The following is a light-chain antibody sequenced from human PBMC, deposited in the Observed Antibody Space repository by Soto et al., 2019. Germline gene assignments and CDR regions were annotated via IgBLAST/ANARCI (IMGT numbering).Light chain of an antibody. Sequence: EIVLTQSPGTLSLSPGERATLSCRASQSVSSSYLACYQQKPGQAPRLLIYGASSRATGIPDRFSGSGSGTDFTLTISRLEPEDFAVYYCQQYGSSGYTFGQGTKLEIK. V-gene: IGKV3-20*01. CDR2: GAS. CDR3: QQYGSSGYT. J-gene: IGKJ2*01. CDR1: QSVSSSY.